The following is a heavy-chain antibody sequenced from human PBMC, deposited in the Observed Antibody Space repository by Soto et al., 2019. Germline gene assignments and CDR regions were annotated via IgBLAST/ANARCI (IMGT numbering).Heavy chain of an antibody. CDR2: ITGGGAGT. Sequence: EVHLLESGGGLVQPGGSLRLSCAASGFTFNNYAMSWVRQAPGKGLEWVSTITGGGAGTYYADSVKGRFTISRDNSNNPLYLQMNSLRVEVTALYYCAKCFRNYAADNFDNWGQGTLVTVSS. CDR1: GFTFNNYA. V-gene: IGHV3-23*01. CDR3: AKCFRNYAADNFDN. D-gene: IGHD4-4*01. J-gene: IGHJ4*02.